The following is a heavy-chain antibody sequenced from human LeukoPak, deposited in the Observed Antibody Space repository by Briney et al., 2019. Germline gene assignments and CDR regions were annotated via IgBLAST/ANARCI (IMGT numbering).Heavy chain of an antibody. CDR1: GFIFSDFY. V-gene: IGHV3-11*04. CDR3: ARPKGEGSGWSLSAFDI. J-gene: IGHJ3*02. Sequence: GGSLRLSCAASGFIFSDFYMSWIRQAPGQGLEWVSSISSTAATTYYADSVKGRFTISRDNSKTTLYLQMNSLRAEDTAVYYCARPKGEGSGWSLSAFDIWGQGTMVTVS. D-gene: IGHD6-19*01. CDR2: ISSTAATT.